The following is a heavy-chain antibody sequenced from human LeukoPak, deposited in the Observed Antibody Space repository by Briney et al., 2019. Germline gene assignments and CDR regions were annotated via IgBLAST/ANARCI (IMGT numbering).Heavy chain of an antibody. CDR3: AREGMTTGEFDP. Sequence: PSDTLSHTCSVSGDSISNYYWNWLRQPPGKGLEWIGYIYYSGSTHYNPSLKSRVTISIDTSKNQLSLKLSSVTAADTAVYYCAREGMTTGEFDPWGQGTLVTVS. V-gene: IGHV4-59*01. CDR2: IYYSGST. CDR1: GDSISNYY. D-gene: IGHD4-17*01. J-gene: IGHJ5*02.